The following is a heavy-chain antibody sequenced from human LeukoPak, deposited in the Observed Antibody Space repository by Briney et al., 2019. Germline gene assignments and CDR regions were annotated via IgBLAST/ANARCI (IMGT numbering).Heavy chain of an antibody. CDR2: MNPNSGKA. CDR1: GGTFSSYA. CDR3: GRGGPIDC. Sequence: ASVKVSCKASGGTFSSYAISWVRQATGQGLEWMGWMNPNSGKAGYAQKFLARVTFTRNTSIGTAYMELSSLRSEDTAIYYCGRGGPIDCWGQGTLVTVSS. V-gene: IGHV1-8*03. J-gene: IGHJ4*02.